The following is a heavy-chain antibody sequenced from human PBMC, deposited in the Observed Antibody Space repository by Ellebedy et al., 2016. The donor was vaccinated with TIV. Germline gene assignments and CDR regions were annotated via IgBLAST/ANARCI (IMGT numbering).Heavy chain of an antibody. D-gene: IGHD5-12*01. Sequence: ASVKVSCKASGGTFSSYAISWVRQAPGQGLEWMGGIIPMFGTANYAQKFQGRVTITADESTSTAYMELSSLRSEDTAVYYCARYEWLRFFDYWGQGTLVTVSS. CDR1: GGTFSSYA. CDR3: ARYEWLRFFDY. CDR2: IIPMFGTA. V-gene: IGHV1-69*13. J-gene: IGHJ4*02.